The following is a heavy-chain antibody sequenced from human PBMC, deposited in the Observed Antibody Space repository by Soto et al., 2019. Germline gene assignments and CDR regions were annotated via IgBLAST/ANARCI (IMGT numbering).Heavy chain of an antibody. J-gene: IGHJ6*03. CDR2: IKQDGSEK. Sequence: GGSLRLSCAASGFTFSSYWMSWVRQAPGKGLEWVANIKQDGSEKYYVDSVKGRFTISRDNAKNSLYLQMNSLRAEDTAVYYCARYHDDFWSGYSWNYYYYYMDVWGKGTTVTVSS. CDR3: ARYHDDFWSGYSWNYYYYYMDV. D-gene: IGHD3-3*01. V-gene: IGHV3-7*01. CDR1: GFTFSSYW.